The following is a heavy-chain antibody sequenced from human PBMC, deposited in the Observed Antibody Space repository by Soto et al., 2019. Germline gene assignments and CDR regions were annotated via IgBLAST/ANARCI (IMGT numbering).Heavy chain of an antibody. V-gene: IGHV3-48*04. CDR3: ARDRDWAFDY. Sequence: GGSLRISCGASGFTFSSYSMVWVRQAPGKGLEWVSYIFVSSTIIYYADSVKGRFTVSRDNAQNSVFLLINSLRAEDTAVYYCARDRDWAFDYWGQGTLVTVSS. CDR2: IFVSSTII. CDR1: GFTFSSYS. J-gene: IGHJ4*02. D-gene: IGHD3-9*01.